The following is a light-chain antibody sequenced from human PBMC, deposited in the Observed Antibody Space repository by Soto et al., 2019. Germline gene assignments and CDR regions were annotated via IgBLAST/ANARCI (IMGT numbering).Light chain of an antibody. V-gene: IGKV1-33*01. CDR2: DAS. Sequence: DIQMTQSPSSLSASVGDRVTITCQASQDISNYLNWYQQKPGKAPKLLIYDASNFETGVPSRFSGSGSGTDFTFTISSLQPEDIATYYCQQYDNLPWTFGQGTKGEIK. J-gene: IGKJ1*01. CDR3: QQYDNLPWT. CDR1: QDISNY.